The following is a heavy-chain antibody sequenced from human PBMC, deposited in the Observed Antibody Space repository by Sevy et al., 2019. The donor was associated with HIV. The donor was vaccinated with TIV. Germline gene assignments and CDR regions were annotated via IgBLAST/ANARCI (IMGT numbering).Heavy chain of an antibody. CDR2: IVVGSSST. J-gene: IGHJ5*02. V-gene: IGHV1-58*01. Sequence: ASVKVSCKASAFTFSTSAVQWVRQSRGQRLEWIGWIVVGSSSTNYAQTFQGRVTFTRDMSTNTAYMEMSSLRSDDTAVYYCAATTDTIFGVVLMNNWFDPWGQGTLVTVSS. D-gene: IGHD3-3*01. CDR1: AFTFSTSA. CDR3: AATTDTIFGVVLMNNWFDP.